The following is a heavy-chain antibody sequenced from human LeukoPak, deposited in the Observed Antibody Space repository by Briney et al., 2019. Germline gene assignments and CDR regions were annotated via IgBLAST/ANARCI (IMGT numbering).Heavy chain of an antibody. J-gene: IGHJ4*02. D-gene: IGHD1-26*01. V-gene: IGHV1-18*01. CDR3: ARVYPYPVGATHHYFDY. Sequence: GASVKVSCKASGYTFTSYGISWVRQAPGQGLEWMGWISAYNGNTNYPQKLQGRVTMTTDTSTSTAFMDLRSLRSDDTAVYYCARVYPYPVGATHHYFDYWGQGTLVTVSS. CDR2: ISAYNGNT. CDR1: GYTFTSYG.